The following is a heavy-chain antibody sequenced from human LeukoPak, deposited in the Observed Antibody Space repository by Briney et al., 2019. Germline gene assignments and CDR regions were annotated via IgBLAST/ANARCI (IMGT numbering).Heavy chain of an antibody. CDR3: AKVGSGYYDHLDF. CDR1: GFSFSGHW. V-gene: IGHV3-74*01. D-gene: IGHD3-22*01. Sequence: GGSLRLSCTAFGFSFSGHWMHWARQLPGKGLVWVSRISPTGSTTSYADSVKGRFTVSRDNAKNTLYLQVNNLRVEDTAVYYCAKVGSGYYDHLDFWGQGILVTVSS. J-gene: IGHJ4*02. CDR2: ISPTGSTT.